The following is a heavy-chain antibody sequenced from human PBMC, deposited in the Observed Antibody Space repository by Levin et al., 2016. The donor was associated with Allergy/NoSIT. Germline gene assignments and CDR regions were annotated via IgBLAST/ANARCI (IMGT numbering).Heavy chain of an antibody. D-gene: IGHD5-12*01. CDR2: ISSSSSYI. J-gene: IGHJ4*02. CDR3: AREGSGSSTFDY. V-gene: IGHV3-21*01. Sequence: WIRQPPGKGLEWVSSISSSSSYIYYADSVKGRFTISRDNAKNSLYLQMNSLRAEDTAVYYCAREGSGSSTFDYWGQGTLVTVSS.